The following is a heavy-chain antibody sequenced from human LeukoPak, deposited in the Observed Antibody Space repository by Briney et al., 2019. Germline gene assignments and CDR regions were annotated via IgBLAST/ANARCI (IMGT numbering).Heavy chain of an antibody. D-gene: IGHD3-3*01. CDR2: ISAYNGNT. J-gene: IGHJ4*02. Sequence: ASVKVSCKASGYTFTSYGISWVRQAPGQGLEWMGWISAYNGNTDYAQKLQGRVTMTTDTSTSTAYMELRSLRSDDTAVYYCARVSSNPNYDFWSGYYFDYWGQGTLVTVSS. CDR3: ARVSSNPNYDFWSGYYFDY. CDR1: GYTFTSYG. V-gene: IGHV1-18*01.